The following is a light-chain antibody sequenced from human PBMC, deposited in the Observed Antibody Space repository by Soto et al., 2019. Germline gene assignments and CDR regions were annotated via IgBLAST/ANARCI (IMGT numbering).Light chain of an antibody. V-gene: IGKV1-5*01. J-gene: IGKJ1*01. Sequence: DIRMTQSPSTLSASVEDRVTITCRASQSISSWLAWYQQKPGKAPKLLIYDASSLESGVPSRFSGSGSGTEFTLTIISLQPDDFATYYCKQYNSYSTFGQGTKVDI. CDR3: KQYNSYST. CDR1: QSISSW. CDR2: DAS.